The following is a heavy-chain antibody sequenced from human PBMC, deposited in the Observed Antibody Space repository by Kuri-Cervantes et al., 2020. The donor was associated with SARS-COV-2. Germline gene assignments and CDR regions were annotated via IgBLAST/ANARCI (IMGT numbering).Heavy chain of an antibody. CDR1: EGTFSNYA. D-gene: IGHD1-26*01. CDR3: ATGPPLVGATSLGGWFDP. V-gene: IGHV1-69*05. J-gene: IGHJ5*02. Sequence: SVKVSCKASEGTFSNYAISWVRQAPGQGLEWMGGIIPIFGIANNAQKFQGRVSITTDESTSTAYMELSSLRSEDTAVYYCATGPPLVGATSLGGWFDPWGQGTLVTVSS. CDR2: IIPIFGIA.